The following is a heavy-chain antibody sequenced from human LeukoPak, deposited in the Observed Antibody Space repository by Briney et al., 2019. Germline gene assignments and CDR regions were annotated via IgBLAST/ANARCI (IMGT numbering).Heavy chain of an antibody. CDR1: GGSISSHY. CDR3: ARGGVTPYYYYGMDV. V-gene: IGHV4-59*11. Sequence: SETLSLTCTVSGGSISSHYWSWIRQPPGKGLEWIGYIYYSGSTNYNPSLKSRVTISVDTSKNQFSLKLSSVTAADTAVYYCARGGVTPYYYYGMDVWGQGTTVTVSS. J-gene: IGHJ6*02. CDR2: IYYSGST. D-gene: IGHD2-21*02.